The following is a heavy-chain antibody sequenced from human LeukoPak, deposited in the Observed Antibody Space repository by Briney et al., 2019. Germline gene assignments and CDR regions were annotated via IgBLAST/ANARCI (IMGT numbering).Heavy chain of an antibody. CDR2: IYHSGTT. Sequence: SETLSLTCTVSGYSISSGYYWGWIRQPPGKGLEWIAIIYHSGTTDYNPSLKSRVTISVDTLKNQFSLKLSSVTAADTAVYYCARGGNRAFDIWGQGTMVTVSS. CDR1: GYSISSGYY. CDR3: ARGGNRAFDI. V-gene: IGHV4-38-2*02. J-gene: IGHJ3*02. D-gene: IGHD3-16*01.